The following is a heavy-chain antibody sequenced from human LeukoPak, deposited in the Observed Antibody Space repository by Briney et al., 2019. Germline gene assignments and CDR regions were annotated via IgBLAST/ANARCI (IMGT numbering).Heavy chain of an antibody. CDR3: ARGGGLDA. CDR2: INHNGNVN. V-gene: IGHV3-7*03. J-gene: IGHJ6*02. Sequence: PGGSLRLSCAASGFTFSSYWMNWARQAPGKELERVASINHNGNVNYYVDSVKGRFTISRDNAKNSLYLQMSNLRAEDTAVYFCARGGGLDAWGQGATVTVS. CDR1: GFTFSSYW. D-gene: IGHD3-16*01.